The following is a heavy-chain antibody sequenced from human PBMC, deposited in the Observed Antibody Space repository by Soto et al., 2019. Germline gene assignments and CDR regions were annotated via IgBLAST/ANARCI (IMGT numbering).Heavy chain of an antibody. Sequence: ASVKVSCKGSGYTFTSYGLHWVRQAPGHRLEWMGWINTGKGNTKYSQKFPGRVTITSDTSASTAYTDLSNPGSEDTAMYYFPRAGDDFSGANRYVIAYRSQRTPVTVSS. J-gene: IGHJ4*02. CDR2: INTGKGNT. CDR1: GYTFTSYG. D-gene: IGHD2-2*01. V-gene: IGHV1-3*04. CDR3: PRAGDDFSGANRYVIAY.